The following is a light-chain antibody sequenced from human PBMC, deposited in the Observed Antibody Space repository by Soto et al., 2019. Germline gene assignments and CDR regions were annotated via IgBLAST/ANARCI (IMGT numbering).Light chain of an antibody. V-gene: IGKV3-20*01. Sequence: EIVLTQSPGTLSLSPGERATLSCRASQSVSSSSYLAWYQQKPGQAPRLLIYGASSRATGIPDRFSGSGSATDFTLTISRLEPEDFVVYYCRQYGSSPSYTFGQGTTLEIK. CDR2: GAS. CDR3: RQYGSSPSYT. CDR1: QSVSSSSY. J-gene: IGKJ2*01.